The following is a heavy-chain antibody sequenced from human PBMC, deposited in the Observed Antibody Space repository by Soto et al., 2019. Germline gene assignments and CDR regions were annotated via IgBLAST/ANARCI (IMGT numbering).Heavy chain of an antibody. CDR3: ARDQTYYGSGSYYKTYYYYGMDV. J-gene: IGHJ6*02. CDR1: GFTFSSYA. D-gene: IGHD3-10*01. CDR2: ISYDGSNK. V-gene: IGHV3-30-3*01. Sequence: QVQLVESGGGVVQPGRSLRLSCAASGFTFSSYAMHWVRQAPGKGLEWVAVISYDGSNKYYADSVKGRFTISRDNSKNTLYLQMNSVRAEDTAVYYCARDQTYYGSGSYYKTYYYYGMDVWGQGTTVTVSS.